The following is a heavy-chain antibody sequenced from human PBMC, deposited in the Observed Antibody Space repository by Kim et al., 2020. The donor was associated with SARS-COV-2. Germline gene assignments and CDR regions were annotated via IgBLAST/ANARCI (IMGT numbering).Heavy chain of an antibody. CDR1: GFTFSSYS. CDR3: ARERVVAAGTEYYYYGMDV. D-gene: IGHD6-13*01. CDR2: ISSSSSYI. Sequence: GGSLRLSCAASGFTFSSYSMNWVRQAPGKGLEWVSSISSSSSYIYYADSVKGRFTISRDNAKNSLYLQMNSLRAEDTAVYYCARERVVAAGTEYYYYGMDVWGQGTTVTVSS. J-gene: IGHJ6*02. V-gene: IGHV3-21*01.